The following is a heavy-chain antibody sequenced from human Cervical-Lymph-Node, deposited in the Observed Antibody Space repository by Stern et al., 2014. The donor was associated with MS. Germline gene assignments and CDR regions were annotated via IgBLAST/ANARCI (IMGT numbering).Heavy chain of an antibody. J-gene: IGHJ3*02. Sequence: QLQLQESGPGLVKPSQTLSLTCTVSGGSLTSGGHHWTWIRQYPGQGLEWLGSIYHSGNAGYNPSLKSRVSISVDTSKHQFSLRLSSMTDADTAVYYCARGNRAFYYGDAFDMWGHGPMVTVSS. D-gene: IGHD3-22*01. CDR3: ARGNRAFYYGDAFDM. CDR1: GGSLTSGGHH. CDR2: IYHSGNA. V-gene: IGHV4-31*03.